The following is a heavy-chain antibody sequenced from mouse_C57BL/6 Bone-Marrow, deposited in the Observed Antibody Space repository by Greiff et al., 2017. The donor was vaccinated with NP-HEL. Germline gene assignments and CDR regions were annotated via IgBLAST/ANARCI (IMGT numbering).Heavy chain of an antibody. CDR1: GYTFTGYW. D-gene: IGHD1-1*01. CDR2: ILPGSGVP. CDR3: ARERDYGTYYFDY. J-gene: IGHJ2*01. Sequence: QVQLQQSGAELMKPGASVKLSCKATGYTFTGYWIEWVKQRPGHVLEWIGEILPGSGVPPPPSPFPFPSTFTADPSSNTAYMQLSSLTTEDSAIYYCARERDYGTYYFDYWGQGTTLTVSS. V-gene: IGHV1-9*01.